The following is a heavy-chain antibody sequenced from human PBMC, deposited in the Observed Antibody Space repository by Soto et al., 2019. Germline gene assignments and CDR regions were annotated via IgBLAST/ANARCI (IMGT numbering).Heavy chain of an antibody. Sequence: TSETLSLTCTISGGSISSSNWWSWVRQPPGKGLEWIGEIYHSGSTTYNPSLKSRFTISRDNSKNTLYLQMNSLRAEDTAVYYCARTLVRCSGGSCYPPFRYWGQGTLVTVSS. CDR2: IYHSGST. V-gene: IGHV4-4*02. D-gene: IGHD2-15*01. J-gene: IGHJ4*02. CDR1: GGSISSSNW. CDR3: ARTLVRCSGGSCYPPFRY.